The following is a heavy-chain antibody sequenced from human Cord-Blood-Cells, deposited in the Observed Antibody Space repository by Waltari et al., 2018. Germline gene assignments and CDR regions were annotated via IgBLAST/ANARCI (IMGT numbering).Heavy chain of an antibody. CDR1: GFTFSSYS. Sequence: EVQLVESGGGLVKPGGSLRLSCAASGFTFSSYSMNWVRQAPGKGLEWVSSISSGSSYIDYADSVKGRFTISRDNAKNSLYLQMNSLRAEDTAVYYCAREQGGYYFDYWGQGTLVTVSS. V-gene: IGHV3-21*01. J-gene: IGHJ4*02. CDR3: AREQGGYYFDY. D-gene: IGHD3-16*01. CDR2: ISSGSSYI.